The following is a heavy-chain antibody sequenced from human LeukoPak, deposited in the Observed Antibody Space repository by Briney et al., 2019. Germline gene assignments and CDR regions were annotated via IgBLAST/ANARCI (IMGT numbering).Heavy chain of an antibody. Sequence: PSETLSLTCTVFGGSISSADYYWGWIRQPPGKGLEWIGYIYYSGSTNYNPSLKSRVTISVDTSKNQFSLKLSSVTAADTAVYYCAREGGVTSWYFDYWGQGTLVTVSS. D-gene: IGHD4-23*01. CDR1: GGSISSADYY. J-gene: IGHJ4*02. CDR2: IYYSGST. CDR3: AREGGVTSWYFDY. V-gene: IGHV4-61*08.